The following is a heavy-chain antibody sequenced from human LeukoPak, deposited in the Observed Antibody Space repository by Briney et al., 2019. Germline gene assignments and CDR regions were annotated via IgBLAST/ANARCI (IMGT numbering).Heavy chain of an antibody. CDR1: GFTLSNAW. J-gene: IGHJ6*04. D-gene: IGHD3-9*01. Sequence: PGGSLRLSCAASGFTLSNAWMSWVRQAPGKGLEWVGRIKSKTEGGTTAYAAPVKGRFTISRDDSKNTLYLQMNSLKTEDTAVYYCTRINYDILTGYDDYYGMDVWGKGTTVTVSS. CDR3: TRINYDILTGYDDYYGMDV. CDR2: IKSKTEGGTT. V-gene: IGHV3-15*01.